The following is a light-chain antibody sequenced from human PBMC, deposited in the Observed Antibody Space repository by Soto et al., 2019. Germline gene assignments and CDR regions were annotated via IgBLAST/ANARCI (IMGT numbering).Light chain of an antibody. J-gene: IGKJ4*01. Sequence: EIVLTQSPGTLSLSPGEGATLSCRASQTVSSNYIAWYQQKPGQTPKVLIYRASTRATGIPDRFSGSGSGTDFTLTISRLEPEDFAVYYCQQYGSSPLTFGGGTKVEIK. CDR2: RAS. V-gene: IGKV3-20*01. CDR3: QQYGSSPLT. CDR1: QTVSSNY.